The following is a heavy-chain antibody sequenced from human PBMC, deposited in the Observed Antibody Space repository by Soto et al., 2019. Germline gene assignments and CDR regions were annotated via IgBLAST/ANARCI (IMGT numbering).Heavy chain of an antibody. CDR2: IDPSDSYT. D-gene: IGHD6-13*01. Sequence: GESLNISCKGSGYSFTSYWISWVRQMPGKGLEWMGRIDPSDSYTNYSPSFQGHVTISADKSISTAYLQWSSLKASDTAMYYCARLGRRPGIAAAGTGCWGQGTLVTVSS. CDR1: GYSFTSYW. J-gene: IGHJ4*02. CDR3: ARLGRRPGIAAAGTGC. V-gene: IGHV5-10-1*01.